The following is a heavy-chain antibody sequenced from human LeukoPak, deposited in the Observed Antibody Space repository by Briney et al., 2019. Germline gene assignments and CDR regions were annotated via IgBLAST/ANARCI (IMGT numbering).Heavy chain of an antibody. CDR1: GGTFSSYA. D-gene: IGHD3-3*01. CDR3: ARGRITIFGVVIIDYFDY. Sequence: SVKVSCKASGGTFSSYAISWVRQDPGQGLEWMGGIIPIFGTANYAQKFQGRVTITADESTSTAYMELSSLRSEDTAVYYCARGRITIFGVVIIDYFDYWGQGTLVTVSS. J-gene: IGHJ4*02. V-gene: IGHV1-69*13. CDR2: IIPIFGTA.